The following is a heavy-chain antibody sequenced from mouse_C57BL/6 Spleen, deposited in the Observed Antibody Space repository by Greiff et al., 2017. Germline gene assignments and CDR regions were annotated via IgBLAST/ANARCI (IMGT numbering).Heavy chain of an antibody. CDR1: GYTFTSYW. CDR3: ARRVITTVVATPIYCDV. CDR2: IHPNSGST. Sequence: QVQLQQSGAELVKPGASVKLSCKASGYTFTSYWMPWVKQRPGQGLEWIGMIHPNSGSTNYNEKFKSKATLTVDKSSSTAYMQLSSLTSEDSAVYYCARRVITTVVATPIYCDVWGTGTTVTVSS. V-gene: IGHV1-64*01. D-gene: IGHD1-1*01. J-gene: IGHJ1*03.